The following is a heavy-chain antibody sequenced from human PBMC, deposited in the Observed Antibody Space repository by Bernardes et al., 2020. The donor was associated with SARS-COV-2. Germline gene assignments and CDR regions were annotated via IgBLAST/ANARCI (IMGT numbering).Heavy chain of an antibody. CDR2: ISYEERTE. CDR1: GFTFSNFA. Sequence: GGSLRLCCAASGFTFSNFAMHWVRQAPGKGLEWVAIISYEERTEYNAESVKGRFTISRDNAKNTVFLEMTSLRPEDTAVYYCAREGEDPTSSYFDFWGQGTLVTVSS. CDR3: AREGEDPTSSYFDF. V-gene: IGHV3-30*19. J-gene: IGHJ4*02. D-gene: IGHD2-15*01.